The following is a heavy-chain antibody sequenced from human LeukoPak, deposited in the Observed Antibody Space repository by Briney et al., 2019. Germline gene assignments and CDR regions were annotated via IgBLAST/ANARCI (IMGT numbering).Heavy chain of an antibody. CDR1: RFTFSSYG. CDR2: ISSSGGSA. D-gene: IGHD3-16*02. Sequence: GGSLRLSCAASRFTFSSYGMSWVRQAPGKGLEWVSGISSSGGSAYYADSVKGRFTISRDNSRNTLYLQMNSLRAEDTAVYYCARRTFGGVIAYWGQGTLVTVSS. J-gene: IGHJ4*02. V-gene: IGHV3-23*01. CDR3: ARRTFGGVIAY.